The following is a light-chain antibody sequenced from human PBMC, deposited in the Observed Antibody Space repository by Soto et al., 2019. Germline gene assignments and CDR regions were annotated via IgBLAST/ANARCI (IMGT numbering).Light chain of an antibody. CDR1: SSDVGGYNY. J-gene: IGLJ1*01. CDR3: SSFASSNTPYV. V-gene: IGLV2-14*01. CDR2: EVS. Sequence: QPVLTQPASVSGSPGQSITISCTGTSSDVGGYNYVSWYQQYPGKAPQIMIYEVSNRPSGVSSRFSGSKSGNTASLTISGLQAEDEADYYCSSFASSNTPYVFGTGTKLTVL.